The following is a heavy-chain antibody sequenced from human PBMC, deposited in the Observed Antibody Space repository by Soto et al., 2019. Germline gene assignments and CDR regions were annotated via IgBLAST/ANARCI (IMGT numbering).Heavy chain of an antibody. V-gene: IGHV1-18*01. J-gene: IGHJ3*02. CDR1: GYTFTSYG. D-gene: IGHD3-22*01. Sequence: GASVKVSCKASGYTFTSYGISWVRQAPGQGLEWMGWTSAYNGNTNYAQKLQGRVTMTTDTSTSTAYMELRSLRSDDTAVYYCARDNGYYDSSGYYYVDDAFDIWGQGTMVTVSS. CDR3: ARDNGYYDSSGYYYVDDAFDI. CDR2: TSAYNGNT.